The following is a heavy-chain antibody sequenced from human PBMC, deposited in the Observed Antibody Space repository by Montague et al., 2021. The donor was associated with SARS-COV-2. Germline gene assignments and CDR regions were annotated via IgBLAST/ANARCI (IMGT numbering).Heavy chain of an antibody. D-gene: IGHD1-26*01. J-gene: IGHJ4*02. CDR2: IYYDGST. V-gene: IGHV4-59*03. CDR1: GGSIRSYY. CDR3: ARDGSYFEH. Sequence: SETLSLTCTVSGGSIRSYYWSWIRQPPGKGLEWIGYIYYDGSTNYNPSLKSRVTMSVDSSKNQFSLRLSSVTAADTAVYYCARDGSYFEHWGQGTLVTVSS.